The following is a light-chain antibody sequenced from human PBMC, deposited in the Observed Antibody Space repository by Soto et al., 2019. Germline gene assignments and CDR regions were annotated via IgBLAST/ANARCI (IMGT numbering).Light chain of an antibody. CDR3: QQYGSLPIT. CDR1: QTISSW. Sequence: DIQMTQSPSTLSGSVGDRVTITCRASQTISSWLAWYQQKPGKAPKLLIYKASTLKSGVPSRFSGSGSGTDFTLTISRLEPEDFAVYYCQQYGSLPITFGQGTKVDIK. J-gene: IGKJ1*01. CDR2: KAS. V-gene: IGKV1-5*03.